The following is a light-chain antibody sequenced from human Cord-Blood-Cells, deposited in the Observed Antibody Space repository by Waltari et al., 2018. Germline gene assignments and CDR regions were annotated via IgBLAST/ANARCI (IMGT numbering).Light chain of an antibody. Sequence: EIVMTQCPATLSVSPGERANLSCRASQSVSSNLAWYQQKPGQAPRLLIYGASTRATGIPARFSGSGSGTEFTLTISSLQSEDFAVYYCQQYNNWPPYTFGQGTKLEIK. CDR2: GAS. J-gene: IGKJ2*01. CDR1: QSVSSN. CDR3: QQYNNWPPYT. V-gene: IGKV3-15*01.